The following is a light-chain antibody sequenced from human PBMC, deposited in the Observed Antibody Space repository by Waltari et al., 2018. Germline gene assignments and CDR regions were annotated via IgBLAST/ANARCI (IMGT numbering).Light chain of an antibody. V-gene: IGKV6-21*01. CDR1: QDISTS. CDR2: YAS. J-gene: IGKJ4*01. Sequence: EIVLTQSPDFQSVTPKEKVTITCRASQDISTSLHWYQQKPDQSPKLLIKYASESFSGVPSRFSGSGSGTQCTLTINSLEAEDAATYYCQQSRSLPLTFGGGTKVEIK. CDR3: QQSRSLPLT.